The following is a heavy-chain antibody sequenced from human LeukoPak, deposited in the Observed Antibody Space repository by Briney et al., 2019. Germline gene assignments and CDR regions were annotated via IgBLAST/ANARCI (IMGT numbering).Heavy chain of an antibody. J-gene: IGHJ4*02. CDR2: INHSGST. V-gene: IGHV4-34*01. D-gene: IGHD6-19*01. CDR3: AREVAVAGLGYFDY. CDR1: GGSSSGYY. Sequence: SETLSLTCAVYGGSSSGYYWSWIRQPPGKGLEWIGEINHSGSTNYNPSLKSRVTISVDTSKNQFSLKLSSVTAADTAVYYCAREVAVAGLGYFDYWGQGTLVTVSS.